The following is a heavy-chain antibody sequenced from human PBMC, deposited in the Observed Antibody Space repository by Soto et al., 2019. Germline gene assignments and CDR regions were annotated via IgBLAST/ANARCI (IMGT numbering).Heavy chain of an antibody. J-gene: IGHJ4*02. V-gene: IGHV1-69*02. CDR2: IIPILGIA. CDR1: GGTFSSYT. Sequence: QVQLVQSGAEVKKPGSSVKVSCKASGGTFSSYTISWVRQAPGQGLEWMGRIIPILGIANYAQKFHGRVTITADQSASTAYMELSSLRSEDTAVYYCAREGRDSSCCYCLRWGQGPLVTASS. CDR3: AREGRDSSCCYCLR. D-gene: IGHD6-19*01.